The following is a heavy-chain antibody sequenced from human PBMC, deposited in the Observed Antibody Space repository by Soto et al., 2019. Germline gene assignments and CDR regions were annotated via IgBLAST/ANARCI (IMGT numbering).Heavy chain of an antibody. V-gene: IGHV3-23*01. CDR2: ISGSDGST. CDR3: AKDVVQAGLLIPEYFQH. D-gene: IGHD2-21*01. Sequence: PGGSLRLSCAASGFTFSSYAMSWVRQAPGKGLEWVSAISGSDGSTYYADSVKGRFTISRDNSKNTLYLQMNSLRAEDTAVYYCAKDVVQAGLLIPEYFQHWGQGTLVTVSS. J-gene: IGHJ1*01. CDR1: GFTFSSYA.